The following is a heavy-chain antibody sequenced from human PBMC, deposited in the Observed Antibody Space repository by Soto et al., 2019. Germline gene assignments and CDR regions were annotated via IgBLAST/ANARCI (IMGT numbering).Heavy chain of an antibody. V-gene: IGHV1-3*01. J-gene: IGHJ6*01. CDR2: INAGNGNT. D-gene: IGHD3-22*01. CDR1: GYTFTSYG. Sequence: VASVKVSCEASGYTFTSYGIHWLRQGPGERLEWTGWINAGNGNTKYSEKFQSRVTITRDTAASTAYLELSSLRSEDTVVYYGARAQNHGSTYYDHYCYGMDVW. CDR3: ARAQNHGSTYYDHYCYGMDV.